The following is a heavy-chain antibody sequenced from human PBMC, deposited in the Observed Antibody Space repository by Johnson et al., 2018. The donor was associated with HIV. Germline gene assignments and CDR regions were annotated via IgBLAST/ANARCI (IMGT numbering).Heavy chain of an antibody. CDR2: IKSKTDGGTT. CDR3: ALSYSLDAFDI. CDR1: GFTFSNAW. V-gene: IGHV3-15*01. Sequence: VQLVESGGGLVKPGGSLRLSCAASGFTFSNAWMNWVRQAPGKGLEWIGRIKSKTDGGTTDYAAPVKGRFTISRDDSKNTLYVQMNSLKTEDTAVYYCALSYSLDAFDIWGQGTMVTVSS. D-gene: IGHD2-21*01. J-gene: IGHJ3*02.